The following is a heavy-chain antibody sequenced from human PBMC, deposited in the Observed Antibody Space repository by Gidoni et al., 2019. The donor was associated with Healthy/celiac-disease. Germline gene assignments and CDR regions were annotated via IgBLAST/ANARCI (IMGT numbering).Heavy chain of an antibody. D-gene: IGHD3-22*01. CDR2: ISYDGSNK. J-gene: IGHJ6*02. V-gene: IGHV3-30*18. CDR3: ANFYYDSSGPYGMDV. Sequence: QVQLVESGGGVVQPGRSLRLSCAASGFTFSSYGMHWVRQAPGKGLEWVAVISYDGSNKYYADSVKGRFTISRDNSKNTLYLQMNSLRAEDTAVYYCANFYYDSSGPYGMDVWGQVTTVTVSS. CDR1: GFTFSSYG.